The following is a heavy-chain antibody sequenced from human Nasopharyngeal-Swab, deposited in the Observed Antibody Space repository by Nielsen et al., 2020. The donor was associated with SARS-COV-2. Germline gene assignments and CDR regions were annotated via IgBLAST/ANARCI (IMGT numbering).Heavy chain of an antibody. CDR2: ISNVGNT. Sequence: GESLKISCVTSGVIFSKYWMHWVRQAPGQGPEWVATISNVGNTHYADSVTGRFTISRDNSKDTLYLQMNSLRVEDTAVYYCVGWVQHHFDSWGQGTLVTVSS. CDR1: GVIFSKYW. J-gene: IGHJ4*02. CDR3: VGWVQHHFDS. V-gene: IGHV3-69-1*01. D-gene: IGHD1-26*01.